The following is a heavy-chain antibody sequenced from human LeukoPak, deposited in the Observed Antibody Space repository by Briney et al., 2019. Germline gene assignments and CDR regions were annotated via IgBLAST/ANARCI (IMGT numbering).Heavy chain of an antibody. CDR1: GFTFNKHA. D-gene: IGHD6-19*01. CDR2: ISDSGGAT. CDR3: AKGTSDWYRFEF. J-gene: IGHJ4*02. Sequence: PGGSLRLSCAASGFTFNKHAMSWVRQAPGQGLEWVSGISDSGGATYYTDFVRGRFTISRDISKSTLYLQMNSLSADDTAIYYCAKGTSDWYRFEFWGQGPLVTVSS. V-gene: IGHV3-23*01.